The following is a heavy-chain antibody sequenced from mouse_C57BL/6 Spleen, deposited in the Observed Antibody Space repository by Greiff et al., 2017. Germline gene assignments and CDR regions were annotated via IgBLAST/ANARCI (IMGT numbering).Heavy chain of an antibody. CDR3: ANGGPYDGYDY. CDR1: GYTFTSYW. CDR2: IHPNSGST. V-gene: IGHV1-64*01. Sequence: QVHVKQPGAELVKPGASVKLSCKASGYTFTSYWMHWVKQRPGQGLEWIGMIHPNSGSTNYNEKFKSKATLTVDKSSSTAYMQLSSLTSEDSAVYYCANGGPYDGYDYWGQGTTLTVSS. D-gene: IGHD2-3*01. J-gene: IGHJ2*01.